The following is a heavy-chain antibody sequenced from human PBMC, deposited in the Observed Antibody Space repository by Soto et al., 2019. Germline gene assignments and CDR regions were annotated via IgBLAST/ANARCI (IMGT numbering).Heavy chain of an antibody. D-gene: IGHD2-21*02. CDR1: GGTFSSYT. CDR3: ARFPEKYCGGDCYLVL. V-gene: IGHV1-69*02. J-gene: IGHJ4*02. CDR2: IIPILGIA. Sequence: SAKVSCKASGGTFSSYTISWVRPAPGQGLEWMGRIIPILGIANYAQKFQGRVTITADKSTSTAYMELSSLRSEDTAVYYCARFPEKYCGGDCYLVLWGQGTLVTVSS.